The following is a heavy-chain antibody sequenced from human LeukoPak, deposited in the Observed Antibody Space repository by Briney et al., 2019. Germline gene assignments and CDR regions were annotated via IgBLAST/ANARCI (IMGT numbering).Heavy chain of an antibody. CDR1: EFTFSDYY. CDR2: ISDSAINT. Sequence: GGSLRPSCEASEFTFSDYYMSWIRQAPGKGLEWISYISDSAINTHYADSVKGRFTISRDNAKKLLVLEMKSLRSEDTAVYYCADYYGSGSVNYYRGMDIWGQGTTVTVSS. V-gene: IGHV3-11*01. J-gene: IGHJ6*02. D-gene: IGHD3-10*01. CDR3: ADYYGSGSVNYYRGMDI.